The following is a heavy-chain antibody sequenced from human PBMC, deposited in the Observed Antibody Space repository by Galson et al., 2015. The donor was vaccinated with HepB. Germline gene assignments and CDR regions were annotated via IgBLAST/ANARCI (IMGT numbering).Heavy chain of an antibody. CDR2: INSDGSST. D-gene: IGHD6-19*01. V-gene: IGHV3-74*01. J-gene: IGHJ4*02. Sequence: SLRLSCAASGITFSSYWMHWARQAPGKGPVWVSRINSDGSSTNYADSVKGRFTISRDNAKNTLYLQMNSLRAEDTAVYYCAGCSVTGDSGWYDYWGQGNMVTVSP. CDR3: AGCSVTGDSGWYDY. CDR1: GITFSSYW.